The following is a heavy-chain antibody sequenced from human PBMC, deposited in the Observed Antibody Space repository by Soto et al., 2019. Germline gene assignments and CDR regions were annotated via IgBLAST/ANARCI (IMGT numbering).Heavy chain of an antibody. D-gene: IGHD6-19*01. CDR1: GFTFSSHA. CDR2: ISDSRGTS. CDR3: AKSDSSGWYHHFQH. Sequence: HPGGSLRLSCAASGFTFSSHAISWVRQAPGKGLEWVSAISDSRGTSYYADSVKGRFTISRDSSKNTLYLQMNSLRAEDTAVYYCAKSDSSGWYHHFQHWGQGTPVTVSS. J-gene: IGHJ1*01. V-gene: IGHV3-23*01.